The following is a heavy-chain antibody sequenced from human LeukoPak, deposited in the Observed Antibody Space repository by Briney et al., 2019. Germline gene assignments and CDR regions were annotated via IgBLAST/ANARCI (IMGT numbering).Heavy chain of an antibody. V-gene: IGHV1-24*01. J-gene: IGHJ4*02. D-gene: IGHD4-17*01. CDR1: GYTLTELS. Sequence: ASVKVSCKVFGYTLTELSMHWVRQAPGKGLEWMGGFDPEDGETIYAQKFQGRVTMTEDTSTDTAYMELSSLRSEDTAVYYCATGPNDYGESRDYWGQGTLVTVSS. CDR3: ATGPNDYGESRDY. CDR2: FDPEDGET.